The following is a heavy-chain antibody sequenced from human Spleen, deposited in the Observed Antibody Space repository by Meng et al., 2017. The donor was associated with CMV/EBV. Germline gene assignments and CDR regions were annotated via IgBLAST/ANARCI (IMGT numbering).Heavy chain of an antibody. J-gene: IGHJ4*02. CDR2: ISWNSGSI. D-gene: IGHD4-17*01. CDR1: GFTFDDYA. CDR3: VRDRNYGVYLGSDY. V-gene: IGHV3-9*01. Sequence: GSSLKISCAASGFTFDDYAMHWVRQAPGKGLERVSGISWNSGSIGYADSVKGRFTISRDNAKNSLYLQMDNLGTEDTALYYCVRDRNYGVYLGSDYWGQGTLVTVSS.